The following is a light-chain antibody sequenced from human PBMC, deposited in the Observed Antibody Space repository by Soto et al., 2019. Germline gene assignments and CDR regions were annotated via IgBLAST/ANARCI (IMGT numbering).Light chain of an antibody. J-gene: IGKJ4*01. CDR2: GAS. CDR3: QQYARSSFT. CDR1: QSVSSSY. V-gene: IGKV3-20*01. Sequence: ENVLTQSPGTLSLSPGERATLSCRASQSVSSSYLAWYHQKPGQAPRLLIYGASTRATGIPDRFSGSGSGTNFTLNITILQPEDSAVYYCQQYARSSFTFGGGTKVEIK.